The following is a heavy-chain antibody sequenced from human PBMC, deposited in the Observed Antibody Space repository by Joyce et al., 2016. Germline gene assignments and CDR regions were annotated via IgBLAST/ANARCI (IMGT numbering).Heavy chain of an antibody. Sequence: QVQLQESGPGLVKPSGTLSLTCTVSGASISNDNWWSWVRQPPGKGLEWSGEIWHRGTSNYNPSLGGRVTISLDKSKNQFSLTLTSVTVADTAVYYCARGFDFSAYYFLYWGQGTPVTVSS. CDR2: IWHRGTS. J-gene: IGHJ4*02. V-gene: IGHV4-4*02. CDR3: ARGFDFSAYYFLY. D-gene: IGHD3/OR15-3a*01. CDR1: GASISNDNW.